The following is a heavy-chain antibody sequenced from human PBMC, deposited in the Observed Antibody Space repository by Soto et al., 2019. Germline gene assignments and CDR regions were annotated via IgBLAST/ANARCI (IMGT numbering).Heavy chain of an antibody. CDR2: ISGSGGST. V-gene: IGHV3-23*01. CDR3: AKDWGYDYIWGSYRYTSDAFDI. J-gene: IGHJ3*02. D-gene: IGHD3-16*02. CDR1: GFTFSSYA. Sequence: EVQLLESGGGLVQPGGSLRLSCAASGFTFSSYAMSWVRQAPGKGLEWVSAISGSGGSTYYADSVKGRFTISRDNSKNSFYLQMNSLRAEDTAVYYCAKDWGYDYIWGSYRYTSDAFDIWGQGKMVTVSS.